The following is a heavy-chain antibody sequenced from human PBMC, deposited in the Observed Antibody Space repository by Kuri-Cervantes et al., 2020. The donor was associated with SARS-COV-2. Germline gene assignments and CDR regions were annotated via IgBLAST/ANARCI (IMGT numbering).Heavy chain of an antibody. CDR1: GYTLNTFG. V-gene: IGHV1-18*01. CDR3: ARVSSMYLPTYYFDF. CDR2: SSAYSDDT. J-gene: IGHJ4*02. Sequence: ASVKVSCKASGYTLNTFGITWVRQAPGQGLEWMGRSSAYSDDTSSAEKFKGRVTTTQDTSTNTAYMEITDLRSDDTAIYFCARVSSMYLPTYYFDFWGQGSLVTVSS. D-gene: IGHD2-8*01.